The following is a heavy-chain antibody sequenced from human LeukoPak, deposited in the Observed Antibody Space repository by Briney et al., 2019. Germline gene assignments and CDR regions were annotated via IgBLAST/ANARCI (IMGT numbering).Heavy chain of an antibody. CDR1: GGSISSSSYY. CDR3: ARRGSYDILTGYPNWFDP. V-gene: IGHV4-39*01. J-gene: IGHJ5*02. D-gene: IGHD3-9*01. Sequence: SETLSLTCTVSGGSISSSSYYWGWIRQPPGKGLEWIGSIYYSGSIYYNPSLKSRVTISVDTSKNQFSLKLSSVTAADTAVYYCARRGSYDILTGYPNWFDPWGQGTLVTVSS. CDR2: IYYSGSI.